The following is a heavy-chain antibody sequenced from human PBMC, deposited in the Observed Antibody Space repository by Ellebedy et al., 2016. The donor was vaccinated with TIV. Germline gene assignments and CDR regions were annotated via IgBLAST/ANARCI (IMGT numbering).Heavy chain of an antibody. Sequence: GESLKISCAVSGFPFSSYWMSWVRQAPGKGLEWVANIYQDGSKKYYEDSVKGRFTISRDNAKNSLYLQMNSLRAEDTAVYYCATDGSYGDHLFPQHAFTIWGQGTMVSVSS. CDR3: ATDGSYGDHLFPQHAFTI. D-gene: IGHD4-17*01. CDR1: GFPFSSYW. J-gene: IGHJ3*02. V-gene: IGHV3-7*01. CDR2: IYQDGSKK.